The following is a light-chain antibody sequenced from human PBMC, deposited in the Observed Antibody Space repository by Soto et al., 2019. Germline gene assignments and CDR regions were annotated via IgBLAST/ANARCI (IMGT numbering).Light chain of an antibody. CDR1: TGAVTSGHY. V-gene: IGLV7-46*01. J-gene: IGLJ1*01. Sequence: QAVVTQEPSLTVSPGGTVTLTCGSSTGAVTSGHYPYWFQQQPGQPPKTLIYDTSYKHSWAPARFSGSLLGGKAALTLSGAQPEDEAEYYCLLSYGGAYVFGTGTKVTVL. CDR2: DTS. CDR3: LLSYGGAYV.